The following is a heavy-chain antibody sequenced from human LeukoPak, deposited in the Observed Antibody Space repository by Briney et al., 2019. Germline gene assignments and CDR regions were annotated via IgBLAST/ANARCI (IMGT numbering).Heavy chain of an antibody. CDR2: IKSDGSTT. CDR3: ARVVDTDFDY. CDR1: GLTFSSYW. V-gene: IGHV3-74*01. Sequence: GGSLRLSCAASGLTFSSYWMHWVRQAPGKGLVWVSRIKSDGSTTTYADSVKGRFTISRDNAKNTLYLQMNSLRAEDTAVYYCARVVDTDFDYWGQGTLVTVSS. D-gene: IGHD5-18*01. J-gene: IGHJ4*02.